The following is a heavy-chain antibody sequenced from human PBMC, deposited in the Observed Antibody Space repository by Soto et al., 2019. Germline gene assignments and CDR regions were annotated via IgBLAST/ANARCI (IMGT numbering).Heavy chain of an antibody. CDR1: GFTFSNSW. CDR2: IYNDGSNA. CDR3: TRDETGPDV. Sequence: EVQLVESGGGVVQPGGSLRLSCRGSGFTFSNSWMHWVRHTPGKGLVWVSRIYNDGSNAAYADSVKGRFTISRDNAKNTLYMYMNFLRVEDTAVYYCTRDETGPDVWGQGTTVTVSS. J-gene: IGHJ6*02. V-gene: IGHV3-74*01.